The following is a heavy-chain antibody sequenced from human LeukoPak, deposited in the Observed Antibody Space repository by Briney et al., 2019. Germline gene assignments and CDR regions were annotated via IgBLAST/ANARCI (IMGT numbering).Heavy chain of an antibody. CDR3: AKDISVLRIAVAGRAFDY. CDR2: ISWNSGSI. CDR1: GFTFDDYA. D-gene: IGHD6-19*01. Sequence: PGGSLRLSCAASGFTFDDYAMRWVRQAPGKGLEWVSGISWNSGSIGYADSVKGRFTISRDNAKNSLYLQMNSLRAEDTALYYCAKDISVLRIAVAGRAFDYWGQGTLVTVSS. V-gene: IGHV3-9*01. J-gene: IGHJ4*02.